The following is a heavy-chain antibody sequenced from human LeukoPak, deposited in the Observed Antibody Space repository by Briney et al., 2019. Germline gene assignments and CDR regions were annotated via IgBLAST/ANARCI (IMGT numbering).Heavy chain of an antibody. CDR1: GFSVKSNY. D-gene: IGHD3-22*01. V-gene: IGHV3-66*02. CDR3: ARVYNYDRSSPFDY. J-gene: IGHJ4*02. CDR2: MYSDGNT. Sequence: GGSLRLSCAVSGFSVKSNYMTWVRQAPGKGLEWVSFMYSDGNTYYADSVKGRFTISRDNSKNTVYLQMNSLRAEDTAVYYCARVYNYDRSSPFDYWGQGTLVTGSS.